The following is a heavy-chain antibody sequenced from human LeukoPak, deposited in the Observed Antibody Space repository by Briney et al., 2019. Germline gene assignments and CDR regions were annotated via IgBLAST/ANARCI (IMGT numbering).Heavy chain of an antibody. CDR3: AREDGYNMDDAFDI. J-gene: IGHJ3*02. Sequence: SETLSLTCTLSVGSITTVNDCSGCVRQPPGKGLEWIGSVYYSGDTYYNPSLKSRATIPLDTSRNQFSLRLRSVTAADTPFYYFAREDGYNMDDAFDIWGQGTMVSVSS. V-gene: IGHV4-39*01. CDR1: VGSITTVNDC. CDR2: VYYSGDT. D-gene: IGHD5-24*01.